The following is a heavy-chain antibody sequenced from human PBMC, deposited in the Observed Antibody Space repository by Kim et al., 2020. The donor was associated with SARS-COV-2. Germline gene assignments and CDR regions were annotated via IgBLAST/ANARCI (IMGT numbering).Heavy chain of an antibody. V-gene: IGHV5-51*01. Sequence: GESLKISCKGSGYSFTSHWIGWVRQMPGKGLEWMGIIYPGDSDTRYSPSFQGQVTISADKSISTAYLQWSSLRASDTAMYYCARAGIAVAGGQGYFQHWGQGTLVTVSS. CDR2: IYPGDSDT. CDR3: ARAGIAVAGGQGYFQH. D-gene: IGHD6-19*01. J-gene: IGHJ1*01. CDR1: GYSFTSHW.